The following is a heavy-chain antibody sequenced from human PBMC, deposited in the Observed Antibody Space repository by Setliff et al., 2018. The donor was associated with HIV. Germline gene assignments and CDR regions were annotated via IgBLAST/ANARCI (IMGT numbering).Heavy chain of an antibody. V-gene: IGHV3-21*04. J-gene: IGHJ6*02. CDR1: GFTFSSYS. CDR2: ISSSSSYI. CDR3: AKDRGPEGAPYSYYGMDV. Sequence: GGSLRLSCAASGFTFSSYSMSWVRQAPGKGLEWVSSISSSSSYIYYADSVKGRFTISRDNAKNSLYLQMNSLRAEDTAVYYCAKDRGPEGAPYSYYGMDVWGQGTTVTVSS.